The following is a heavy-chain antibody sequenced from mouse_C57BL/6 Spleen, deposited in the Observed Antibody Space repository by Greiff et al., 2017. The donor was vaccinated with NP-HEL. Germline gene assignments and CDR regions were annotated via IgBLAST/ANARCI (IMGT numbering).Heavy chain of an antibody. CDR3: ARSTMVTTGDY. J-gene: IGHJ2*01. V-gene: IGHV1-42*01. D-gene: IGHD2-2*01. CDR2: INPSTGGT. CDR1: GYSFTGYY. Sequence: EVKLMESGPELVKPGASVKISCKASGYSFTGYYMNWVKQSPEKSLEWIGEINPSTGGTTYNQKFKAKATLTVDKSSSTAYMQLKSLTSEDSAVYYCARSTMVTTGDYWGQGTTLTVSS.